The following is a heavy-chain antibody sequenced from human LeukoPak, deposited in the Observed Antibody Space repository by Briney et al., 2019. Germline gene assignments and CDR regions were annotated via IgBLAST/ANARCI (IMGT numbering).Heavy chain of an antibody. V-gene: IGHV3-30*02. CDR1: GFTFSHFG. D-gene: IGHD7-27*01. Sequence: GTSLRLSCEASGFTFSHFGMHWVRQAPGKGLEWVAFIRYDGSNKYYADSVKGRFTISRDNSNNTLHLQMNSLRAEDTAVYYCAKDRQGSQSSGEDYWGQGTLVTVSS. CDR3: AKDRQGSQSSGEDY. J-gene: IGHJ4*02. CDR2: IRYDGSNK.